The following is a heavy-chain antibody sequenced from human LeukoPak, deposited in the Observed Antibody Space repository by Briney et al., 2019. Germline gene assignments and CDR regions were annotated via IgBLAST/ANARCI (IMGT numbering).Heavy chain of an antibody. CDR1: GFTFSKYW. CDR2: IKSDGSST. Sequence: GGALRLSCAAPGFTFSKYWMHWVRQAPGKGLVWVSRIKSDGSSTGYADSVKGRFTISRDNAKNTLYLQMNSLRAEDTAVYYCARNLRISTTEVDYWGQGTLVTVSS. V-gene: IGHV3-74*01. J-gene: IGHJ4*02. CDR3: ARNLRISTTEVDY. D-gene: IGHD2-2*01.